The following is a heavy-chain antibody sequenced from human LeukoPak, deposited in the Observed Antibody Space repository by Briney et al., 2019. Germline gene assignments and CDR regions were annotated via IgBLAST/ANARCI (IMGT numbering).Heavy chain of an antibody. CDR1: GGPINSGRYY. J-gene: IGHJ4*02. V-gene: IGHV4-61*02. CDR2: IYTSGTT. D-gene: IGHD3-22*01. Sequence: PSETLSLTCTVSGGPINSGRYYWGWIRQPAGKALEWIGRIYTSGTTTYNPSLKSRVTISLDTSRNQYSLRLSSVTAADTAMYFCAREDDTSGYDRSDYWGQGTLVTVSS. CDR3: AREDDTSGYDRSDY.